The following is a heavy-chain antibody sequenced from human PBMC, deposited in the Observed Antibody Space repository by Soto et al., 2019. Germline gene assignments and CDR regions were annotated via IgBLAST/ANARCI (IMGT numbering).Heavy chain of an antibody. CDR3: ARGRDEYKLGNV. CDR1: GGSLSDYY. J-gene: IGHJ6*02. CDR2: IHPSGST. V-gene: IGHV4-34*01. D-gene: IGHD1-1*01. Sequence: QVQLQQWGAGLLKPSETLSLTCAVSGGSLSDYYWPWIRQSPGKGLEWIGEIHPSGSTYYNPSLRSRVTISVDTSKNQFSLKLTSLTAADTAIYHCARGRDEYKLGNVWGHGTTVTVSS.